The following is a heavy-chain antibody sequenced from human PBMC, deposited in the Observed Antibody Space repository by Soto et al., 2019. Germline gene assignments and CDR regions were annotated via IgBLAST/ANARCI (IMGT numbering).Heavy chain of an antibody. CDR3: ARAWKTVLNWFDP. Sequence: ASVKVSCKASGGTFSSYTISWVRQAPGQGLEWMGRITPNHGIANYAQKFQGRVTITADTSTSTAYMELRSLRSDDTAVYYCARAWKTVLNWFDPWGQGTLVTVSS. D-gene: IGHD1-1*01. CDR1: GGTFSSYT. V-gene: IGHV1-69*02. J-gene: IGHJ5*02. CDR2: ITPNHGIA.